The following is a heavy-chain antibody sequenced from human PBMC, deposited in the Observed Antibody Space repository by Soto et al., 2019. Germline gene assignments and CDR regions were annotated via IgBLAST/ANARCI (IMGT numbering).Heavy chain of an antibody. Sequence: QVQLVQSGAEVKKPGSSVKVSCKASGGTFSSYAISWVRQAPGQGLEWMGGIIPIFGTADYAQKFKGRVTITADESTSSADMEMSSLRSEDTAVYDCASMLDHYYFDYWGQGTLVTVSS. V-gene: IGHV1-69*12. CDR3: ASMLDHYYFDY. J-gene: IGHJ4*02. D-gene: IGHD1-1*01. CDR2: IIPIFGTA. CDR1: GGTFSSYA.